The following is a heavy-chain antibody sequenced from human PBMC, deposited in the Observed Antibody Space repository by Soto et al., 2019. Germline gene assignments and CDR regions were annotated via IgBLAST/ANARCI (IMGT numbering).Heavy chain of an antibody. CDR2: ISAYNGNT. CDR1: GYTFTSYG. V-gene: IGHV1-18*01. D-gene: IGHD3-16*02. Sequence: GASVKVSCKASGYTFTSYGISWVRQAPGQGLEWMGWISAYNGNTNYAQKLQGRVTMTTDTSTSTAYMELRSLRSDDTAVYYCARESVHWDDYIWGSYRYTGYNWFDPWGQGTLVTVSS. J-gene: IGHJ5*02. CDR3: ARESVHWDDYIWGSYRYTGYNWFDP.